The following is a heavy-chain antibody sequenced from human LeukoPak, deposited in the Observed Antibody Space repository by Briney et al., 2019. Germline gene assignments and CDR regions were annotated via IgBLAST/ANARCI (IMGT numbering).Heavy chain of an antibody. Sequence: ASVKVSCKASGGTFSSYAISWVRQAPGQGLEWMGWISAYNGNTNYAQKLQGRVTMTTDTSTSTAYMELRSLRSDDTAVYYCARSYYDILTGYYRAFDIWGQGTMVTVSS. D-gene: IGHD3-9*01. CDR2: ISAYNGNT. CDR1: GGTFSSYA. V-gene: IGHV1-18*01. J-gene: IGHJ3*02. CDR3: ARSYYDILTGYYRAFDI.